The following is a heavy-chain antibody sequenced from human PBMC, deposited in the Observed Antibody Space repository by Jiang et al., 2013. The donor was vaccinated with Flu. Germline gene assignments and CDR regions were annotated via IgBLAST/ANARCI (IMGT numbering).Heavy chain of an antibody. V-gene: IGHV4-59*01. Sequence: GLVKPSETLSLTCTVSGGSISGYYWSWIRQPPGKGLEWIGYIYYDGSTNYNPSLRRRVTISIDTSTNQFSLKVSSVTAADTAVYYCAKAATSGNISLVNLFDYWGQGTLVTVSS. D-gene: IGHD1-26*01. CDR2: IYYDGST. CDR1: GGSISGYY. J-gene: IGHJ4*02. CDR3: AKAATSGNISLVNLFDY.